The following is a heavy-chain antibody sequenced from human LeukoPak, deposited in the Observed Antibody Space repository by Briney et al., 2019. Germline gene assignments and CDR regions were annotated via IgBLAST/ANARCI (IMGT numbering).Heavy chain of an antibody. CDR2: INWNGGNT. D-gene: IGHD3-22*01. Sequence: PGGSLRLSCAASGFTFDDYGMSWVRQAPGKGLEWVSGINWNGGNTGYADSVKGRFTISRDNAKNSLYLQLNSLRAEDTALYFCARDMWGERYYASSGNLHYYYYYMDVWGKGTTVTVSS. V-gene: IGHV3-20*04. CDR3: ARDMWGERYYASSGNLHYYYYYMDV. J-gene: IGHJ6*03. CDR1: GFTFDDYG.